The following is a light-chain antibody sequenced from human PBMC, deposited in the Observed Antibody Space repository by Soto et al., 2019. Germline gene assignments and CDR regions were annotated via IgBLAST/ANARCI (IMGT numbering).Light chain of an antibody. CDR1: QGISSY. Sequence: AIRMTQSPSSFSASTGDRVTITCRASQGISSYLAWYQQKPGKAPKLLIYAASTLQSGVPSRFSGSGSGTDFTLTISCLQSEDFATYYCQQYYSDPRTLGQGTKVDIK. CDR2: AAS. CDR3: QQYYSDPRT. J-gene: IGKJ1*01. V-gene: IGKV1-8*01.